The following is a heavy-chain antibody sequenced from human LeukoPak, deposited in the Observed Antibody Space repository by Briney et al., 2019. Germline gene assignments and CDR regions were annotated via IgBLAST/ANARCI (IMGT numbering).Heavy chain of an antibody. CDR3: ARHASWGDSYNSYDY. CDR1: GGSISSYY. D-gene: IGHD5-24*01. Sequence: PSETLSLTCTVSGGSISSYYWSWIRQPPGKGLEWIGYIYYSVSTNYNPSLKSRVTISVETSKNQLSLKLSSVTAADTAVYYCARHASWGDSYNSYDYWGQGTMVTVSS. CDR2: IYYSVST. J-gene: IGHJ4*02. V-gene: IGHV4-59*08.